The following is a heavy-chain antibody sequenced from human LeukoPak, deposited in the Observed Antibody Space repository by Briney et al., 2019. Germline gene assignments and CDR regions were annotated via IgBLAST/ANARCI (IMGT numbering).Heavy chain of an antibody. CDR3: AKDPSSSWSYY. J-gene: IGHJ4*02. CDR1: GFTFDDYA. CDR2: ISWNSGSI. Sequence: GGSLRLSCAASGFTFDDYAMHWVRQAPGKGLEWVSGISWNSGSIGYADSVKGRFTISRDNAKNSLYLQMNSLRAEDTALYYCAKDPSSSWSYYWGQGTLVTVSS. D-gene: IGHD6-13*01. V-gene: IGHV3-9*01.